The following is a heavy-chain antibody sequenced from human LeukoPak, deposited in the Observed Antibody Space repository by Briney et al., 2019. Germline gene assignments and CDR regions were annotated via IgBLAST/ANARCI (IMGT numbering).Heavy chain of an antibody. CDR1: GLTFSPYP. CDR2: ISGGSDTI. V-gene: IGHV3-48*04. Sequence: GGSLRLSCAASGLTFSPYPMNWARQAPGKGLEWVSYISGGSDTIHYADSVKGRFTISRDNAKNSLYLQMNSLRAEDTAVYYCARDLGRDRYFDSWGQGTLVTVSS. J-gene: IGHJ4*02. CDR3: ARDLGRDRYFDS. D-gene: IGHD5-24*01.